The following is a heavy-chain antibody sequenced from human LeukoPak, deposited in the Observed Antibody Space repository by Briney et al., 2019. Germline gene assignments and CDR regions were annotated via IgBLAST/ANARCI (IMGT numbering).Heavy chain of an antibody. D-gene: IGHD3-10*01. CDR3: AKDGLWFGELYLPDY. J-gene: IGHJ4*02. Sequence: GGSLRPSCAASGFTFSSYAMSWVRQAPGKGLEWVSAISGSGGSTYYADSVKGRFTVSRDNSKNTLYLQMNSLRAEDTAVYYCAKDGLWFGELYLPDYWGQGTLVTVSS. CDR1: GFTFSSYA. CDR2: ISGSGGST. V-gene: IGHV3-23*01.